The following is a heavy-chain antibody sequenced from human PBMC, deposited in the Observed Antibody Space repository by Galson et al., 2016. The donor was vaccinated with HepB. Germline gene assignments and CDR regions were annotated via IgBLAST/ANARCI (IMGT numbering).Heavy chain of an antibody. CDR1: GFTISGSA. CDR2: IRSKANTYAT. CDR3: SSSYYYDSSDYSNFDF. Sequence: SLRLSCAASGFTISGSAMHWVRQASGKGLEWVGRIRSKANTYATTYAASLNGRFTISRDDSQNTAFLQMNSLKTEDTAVYYCSSSYYYDSSDYSNFDFWGQGTLVTVSS. J-gene: IGHJ4*02. D-gene: IGHD3-22*01. V-gene: IGHV3-73*01.